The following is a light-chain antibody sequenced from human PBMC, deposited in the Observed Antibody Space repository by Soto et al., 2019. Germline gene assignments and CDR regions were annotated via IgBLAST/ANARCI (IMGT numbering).Light chain of an antibody. V-gene: IGKV3-20*01. J-gene: IGKJ5*01. CDR1: QSVSSSY. CDR3: QHYDSLTIT. Sequence: IVVTHSPTTLSLSPGGRCILSCRASQSVSSSYLAWYQQKPGKPPRLLIYGASSRATGIPERFSGSGSGTDLTLTISRLEHEDFAVFYCQHYDSLTITFGHGTRLEIK. CDR2: GAS.